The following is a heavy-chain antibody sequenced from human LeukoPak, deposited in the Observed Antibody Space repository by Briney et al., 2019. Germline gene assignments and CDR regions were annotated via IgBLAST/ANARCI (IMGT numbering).Heavy chain of an antibody. D-gene: IGHD3-16*01. V-gene: IGHV4-38-2*02. CDR1: GYSISSGYY. J-gene: IGHJ3*02. CDR2: IYYSGST. Sequence: PSETLSLTCTVSGYSISSGYYWGWIRQPPGKGLEWIGSIYYSGSTYYNPSLKSRVTISVDTSKNQFSLKLSSVTAADTAVYYCASKPRNYDYVWGSSAAFDIWGQGTMVTVSS. CDR3: ASKPRNYDYVWGSSAAFDI.